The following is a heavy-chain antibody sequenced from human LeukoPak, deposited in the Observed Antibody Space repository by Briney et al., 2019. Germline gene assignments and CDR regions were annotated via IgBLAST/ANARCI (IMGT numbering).Heavy chain of an antibody. CDR1: GGSFSGYY. V-gene: IGHV4-34*01. CDR3: ARKVYGDYYFDY. J-gene: IGHJ4*02. D-gene: IGHD4-17*01. CDR2: INHSGST. Sequence: SETLSLTGAVYGGSFSGYYWSWIRKPPGKGLEWIGEINHSGSTNYNPSLKSRVTISVDTSKNQFSLKLSSVTAADTAVYYCARKVYGDYYFDYWGQGILVTVSS.